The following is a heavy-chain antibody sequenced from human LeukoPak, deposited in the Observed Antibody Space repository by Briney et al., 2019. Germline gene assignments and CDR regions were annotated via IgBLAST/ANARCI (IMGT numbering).Heavy chain of an antibody. Sequence: SQTLSLTCAVSGGSISSGGYSWSWIRQPPGKGLEWIGYINHSGSTNYNPSLKSRVTISVDTSKNQFSLKLSSVTAADTAVYYCARPYYYGSGSDALDIWGQGTMVTVSS. D-gene: IGHD3-10*01. CDR3: ARPYYYGSGSDALDI. CDR1: GGSISSGGYS. J-gene: IGHJ3*02. V-gene: IGHV4-30-2*01. CDR2: INHSGST.